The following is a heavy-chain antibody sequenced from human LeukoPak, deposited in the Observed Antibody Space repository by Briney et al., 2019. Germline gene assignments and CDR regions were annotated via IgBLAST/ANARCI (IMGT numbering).Heavy chain of an antibody. CDR3: ARAKKRSGRSRNFYLDV. Sequence: SETLYLTCTVSDDPINSGVYYWNWIRQPAGKGLEWIGHIYTSGTTTNSNPSLKSRVAISLDTSKNHFSLKLSSVTAADTAVYYCARAKKRSGRSRNFYLDVWGKGTTVTVSS. CDR2: IYTSGTTT. D-gene: IGHD1-26*01. J-gene: IGHJ6*03. CDR1: DDPINSGVYY. V-gene: IGHV4-61*09.